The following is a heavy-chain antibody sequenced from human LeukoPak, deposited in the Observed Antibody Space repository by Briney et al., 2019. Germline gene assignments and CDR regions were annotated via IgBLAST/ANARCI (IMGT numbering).Heavy chain of an antibody. CDR3: ARDLGNSESWFDP. CDR2: IYNSGST. J-gene: IGHJ5*02. CDR1: GGSISSSY. Sequence: SATLSLTCTVSGGSISSSYWSWIRQPPGKGLEWIGYIYNSGSTNYNPSLKSRVTISVDTSKNQFSLKLSSVTAADTALYYCARDLGNSESWFDPWGQGTLVTVSS. D-gene: IGHD3-16*01. V-gene: IGHV4-59*01.